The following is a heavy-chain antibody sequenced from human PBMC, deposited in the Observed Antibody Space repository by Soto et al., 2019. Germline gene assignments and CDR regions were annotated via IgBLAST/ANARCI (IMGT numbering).Heavy chain of an antibody. CDR2: ITGNGGT. CDR3: AKDAPGSGWLSDY. V-gene: IGHV3-23*01. J-gene: IGHJ4*02. D-gene: IGHD3-22*01. CDR1: GFTFRIYA. Sequence: ETLSLSCAASGFTFRIYAMIWVRQAPGKGLEWVSTITGNGGTSYADFVRGRFTISRDNSKNTLYLQMNSLRAEDTAVYYCAKDAPGSGWLSDYWGQGTLVTVSS.